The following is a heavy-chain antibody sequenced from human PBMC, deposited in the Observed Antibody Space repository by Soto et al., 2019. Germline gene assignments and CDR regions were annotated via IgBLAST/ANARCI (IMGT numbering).Heavy chain of an antibody. CDR2: ISYDGSNK. CDR1: GFTFSSYA. Sequence: GGSLRLSCAASGFTFSSYAMHRVRQAPGKGLEWVAVISYDGSNKYYADSVKGRFTISRDNSKNTLYLQMNSLRAEDTAVYYCARDGDIVVVPAAIGSLYYGMDVWGQGTTVTVSS. CDR3: ARDGDIVVVPAAIGSLYYGMDV. D-gene: IGHD2-2*01. J-gene: IGHJ6*02. V-gene: IGHV3-30-3*01.